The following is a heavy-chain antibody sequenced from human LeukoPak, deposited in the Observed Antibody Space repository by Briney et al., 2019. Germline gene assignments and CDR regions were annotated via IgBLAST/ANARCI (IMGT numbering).Heavy chain of an antibody. CDR2: ISYDGSNK. CDR3: ARDGGYCSSTSCYTVTTGLYFDY. Sequence: GGSLRLSCAASGFTFSSYAMHWVRQAPGKGLEWVAVISYDGSNKYYADSVKGRFTISRDNSKNTLYLQMNSLRAEDTAVYYCARDGGYCSSTSCYTVTTGLYFDYWGQGTLVTVSS. D-gene: IGHD2-2*02. V-gene: IGHV3-30-3*01. CDR1: GFTFSSYA. J-gene: IGHJ4*02.